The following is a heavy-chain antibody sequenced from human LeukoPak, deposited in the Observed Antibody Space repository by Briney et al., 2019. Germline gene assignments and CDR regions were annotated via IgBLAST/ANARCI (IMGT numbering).Heavy chain of an antibody. CDR2: IRGKAYGGTT. Sequence: PGGSLRLSCAASEFTFSNYWMSWVRQAPGKGLEWVGFIRGKAYGGTTEYAASVKGRFTIPRDDSKSIAYLQMNSLKTEDTAVYYCTREEYQQYYYGMDVWGQGTTVTVSS. V-gene: IGHV3-49*04. D-gene: IGHD2-2*01. J-gene: IGHJ6*02. CDR1: EFTFSNYW. CDR3: TREEYQQYYYGMDV.